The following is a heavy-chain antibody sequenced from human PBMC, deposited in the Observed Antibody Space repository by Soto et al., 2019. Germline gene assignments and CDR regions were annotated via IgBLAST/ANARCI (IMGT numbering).Heavy chain of an antibody. CDR3: TRVGGYYGDYPNFDY. CDR2: IYYSGST. D-gene: IGHD4-17*01. CDR1: GDSMRIFY. V-gene: IGHV4-59*01. Sequence: PSETLSLTCTVYGDSMRIFYWSWIRHPPGKGLEWIGNIYYSGSTNYNPSRKSRVTMSVDMSRNQVSLKLSSVAAADTAVYYCTRVGGYYGDYPNFDYWGQGALVTVSS. J-gene: IGHJ4*02.